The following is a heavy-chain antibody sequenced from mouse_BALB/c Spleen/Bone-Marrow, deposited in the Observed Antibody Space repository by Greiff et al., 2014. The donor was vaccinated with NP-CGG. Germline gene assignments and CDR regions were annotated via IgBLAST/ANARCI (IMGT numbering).Heavy chain of an antibody. CDR1: GFSLTSYG. Sequence: VQLQQSGPGLVAPSQSLSITCTVSGFSLTSYGIHWVRQPPGKGLEWLGVIWAGGSTNYNSALMSRLSISKDNSKSQVFLKMNRLQTDDTAMYYCARVGLRRTWFAYWGQGTLVTVSA. CDR3: ARVGLRRTWFAY. V-gene: IGHV2-9*02. D-gene: IGHD2-4*01. J-gene: IGHJ3*01. CDR2: IWAGGST.